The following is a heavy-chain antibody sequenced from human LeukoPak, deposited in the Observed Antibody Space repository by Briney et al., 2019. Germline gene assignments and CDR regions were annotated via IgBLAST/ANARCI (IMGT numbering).Heavy chain of an antibody. J-gene: IGHJ5*02. CDR1: GYTFTGYY. D-gene: IGHD3-22*01. CDR2: INPNSGGT. V-gene: IGHV1-2*02. Sequence: ASVKVSCKASGYTFTGYYMHWVRQAPGQGLEWMGWINPNSGGTNYAQKFQGRVTMTRDTSISTAYMELSRLRSDDTAVYYCARDRGTMIVRRYWFDPWGQGTLVTVSS. CDR3: ARDRGTMIVRRYWFDP.